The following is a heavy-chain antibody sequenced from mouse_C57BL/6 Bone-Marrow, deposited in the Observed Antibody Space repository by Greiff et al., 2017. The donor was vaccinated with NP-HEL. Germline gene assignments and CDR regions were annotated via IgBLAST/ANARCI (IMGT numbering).Heavy chain of an antibody. CDR3: TRRGYGSSLAWFAY. J-gene: IGHJ3*01. V-gene: IGHV1-15*01. CDR2: IDPETGGT. Sequence: QVQLKESGAELVRPGASVTLSCKASGYTFTDYEMHWVKQTPVHGLEWIGAIDPETGGTAYNQKFKGKAILTADKSSSTAYMELRSLTSEDSAVYYWTRRGYGSSLAWFAYWGQGTLVTVSA. CDR1: GYTFTDYE. D-gene: IGHD1-1*01.